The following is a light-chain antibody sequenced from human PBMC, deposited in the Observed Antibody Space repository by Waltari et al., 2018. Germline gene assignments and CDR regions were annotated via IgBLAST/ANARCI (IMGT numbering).Light chain of an antibody. CDR2: EAS. V-gene: IGKV1-5*03. CDR1: QSIAIW. CDR3: QQYKTYPWT. Sequence: DIQMTQSPSTLSPSVGDRVTITCRASQSIAIWLAWYQQKPGKAPNLLIYEASNLGSGVPLRFSGSGSGTQFTLTISSLQPDDFATYYCQQYKTYPWTIGQGTKVEIK. J-gene: IGKJ1*01.